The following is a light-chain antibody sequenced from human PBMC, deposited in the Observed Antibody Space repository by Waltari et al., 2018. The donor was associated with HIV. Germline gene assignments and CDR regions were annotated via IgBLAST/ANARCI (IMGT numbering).Light chain of an antibody. Sequence: DIQMIQSPPSLSASVGDKVTISCRADQGISAWLAWYQQKPGKAPRSLIYVAATLQNGVPSRFSGNVSGTDFTLTIANLQPEDSATYYCQQYSRYPLTFGQGTRLEI. CDR2: VAA. J-gene: IGKJ5*01. CDR3: QQYSRYPLT. CDR1: QGISAW. V-gene: IGKV1D-16*01.